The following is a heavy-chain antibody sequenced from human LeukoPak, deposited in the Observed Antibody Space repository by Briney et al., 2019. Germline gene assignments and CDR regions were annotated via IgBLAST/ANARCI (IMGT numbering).Heavy chain of an antibody. D-gene: IGHD6-19*01. V-gene: IGHV3-30*03. CDR2: ISYDGPNK. CDR1: GFTFNNYN. J-gene: IGHJ4*02. CDR3: ARGVRIAVAGYIDY. Sequence: PGGSLRLSCATSGFTFNNYNMNWVRQAPGKGLEWVAAISYDGPNKRYADSVKGRFTISRDNSKNTLYLQMNSLRAEDTAVYYCARGVRIAVAGYIDYWGQGTLVTVSS.